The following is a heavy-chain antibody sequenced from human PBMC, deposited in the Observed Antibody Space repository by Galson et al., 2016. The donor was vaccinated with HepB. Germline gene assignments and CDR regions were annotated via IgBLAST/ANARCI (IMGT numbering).Heavy chain of an antibody. CDR2: INSGEST. CDR1: GISVSSNY. Sequence: SLRLSCAASGISVSSNYMTWVRQPPGKGLEWVSVINSGESTHYADSVKGRFTISRHDSTNTLFLQMNSLRPEDTAVYYCARGEVGATGGGFDHWGQGTLVIVSS. CDR3: ARGEVGATGGGFDH. D-gene: IGHD1-26*01. J-gene: IGHJ4*02. V-gene: IGHV3-53*04.